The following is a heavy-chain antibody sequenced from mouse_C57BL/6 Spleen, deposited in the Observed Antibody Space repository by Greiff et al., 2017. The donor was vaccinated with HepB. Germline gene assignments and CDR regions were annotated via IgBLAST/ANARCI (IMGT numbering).Heavy chain of an antibody. CDR2: IDPSDSYT. D-gene: IGHD2-5*01. CDR3: ARRAYYSNEWFDY. J-gene: IGHJ2*01. CDR1: GYTFTSYW. V-gene: IGHV1-59*01. Sequence: VQLQQPGAELVRPGTSVKLSCKASGYTFTSYWMHWVKQRPGQGLEWIGVIDPSDSYTNYNQKFKGKATLTVDTSSSTAYMQLSSLTSEDSAVYYCARRAYYSNEWFDYWGQGTTLTVSS.